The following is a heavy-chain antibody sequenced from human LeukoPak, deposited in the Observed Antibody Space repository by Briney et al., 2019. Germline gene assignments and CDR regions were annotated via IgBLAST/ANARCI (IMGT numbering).Heavy chain of an antibody. CDR3: ARAPSEIGGYYPEYFRH. CDR1: GFTLSSYW. Sequence: PGGSLRLSCAASGFTLSSYWMHWVRQAPGKWLVWVSRIKSDGRTNYADSVKGRFTISRDNAKNTVSLQMNSLRAEDTGVYYCARAPSEIGGYYPEYFRHWGQGTLVIVSS. CDR2: IKSDGRT. D-gene: IGHD3-22*01. J-gene: IGHJ1*01. V-gene: IGHV3-74*01.